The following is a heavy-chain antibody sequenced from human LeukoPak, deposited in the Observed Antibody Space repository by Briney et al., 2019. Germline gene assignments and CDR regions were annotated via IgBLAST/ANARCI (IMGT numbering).Heavy chain of an antibody. CDR2: INPSGGST. V-gene: IGHV1-46*01. CDR1: GYTFTSYY. J-gene: IGHJ5*02. CDR3: AREMGSGYSYGYFWFDP. Sequence: ASVKVSCKASGYTFTSYYMHWVRQAPGQGLEWMGIINPSGGSTSYAQKFQGRVTMTRDMSTSTVYMELSSLRSEDTAVYYCAREMGSGYSYGYFWFDPWGQGTLVTVSS. D-gene: IGHD5-18*01.